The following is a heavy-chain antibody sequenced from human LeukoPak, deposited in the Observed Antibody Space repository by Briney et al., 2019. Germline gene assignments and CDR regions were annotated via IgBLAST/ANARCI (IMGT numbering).Heavy chain of an antibody. Sequence: GGSLRLSCAASGFTFSSYAMSWARQAPGKGLEWVSAISGSGGSTYYADSVKGRFTISRDNSKNTLYLQMNSLRAEDTAVYYCAKAPSGVTNFDYWGQGTLVTVSS. CDR1: GFTFSSYA. D-gene: IGHD2-21*02. CDR3: AKAPSGVTNFDY. V-gene: IGHV3-23*01. J-gene: IGHJ4*02. CDR2: ISGSGGST.